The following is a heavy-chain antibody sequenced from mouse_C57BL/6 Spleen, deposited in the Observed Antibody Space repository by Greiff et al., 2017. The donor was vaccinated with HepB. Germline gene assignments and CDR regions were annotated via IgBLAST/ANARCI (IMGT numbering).Heavy chain of an antibody. CDR2: IYPGDGDT. J-gene: IGHJ4*01. D-gene: IGHD1-1*01. Sequence: VQLVESGAELVKPGASVKISCKASGYAFSSYWMNWVKQRPGKGLEWIGQIYPGDGDTNYNGKFKGKATLTADKSSSTAYMQLSSLTSEDSAVYFCAPITTVVGYYAMDYWGQGTSVTVSS. V-gene: IGHV1-80*01. CDR3: APITTVVGYYAMDY. CDR1: GYAFSSYW.